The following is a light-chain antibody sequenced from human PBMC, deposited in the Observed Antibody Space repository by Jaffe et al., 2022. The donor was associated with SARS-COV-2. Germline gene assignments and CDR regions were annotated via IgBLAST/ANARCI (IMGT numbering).Light chain of an antibody. J-gene: IGKJ1*01. Sequence: EVVLTQSPATLSLSPGERATLFCGASQSLSSSYLAWYQQKPGLAPRLLIYDASSRATGIPDRFSGSGSGTDFTLTISRLEPEDFAVYYCQQYGSSPRTFGQGTKVEIK. CDR3: QQYGSSPRT. CDR1: QSLSSSY. V-gene: IGKV3D-20*01. CDR2: DAS.